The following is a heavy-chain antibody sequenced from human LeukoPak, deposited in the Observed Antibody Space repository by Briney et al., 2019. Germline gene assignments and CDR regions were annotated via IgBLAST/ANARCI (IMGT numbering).Heavy chain of an antibody. V-gene: IGHV3-9*01. CDR1: GFTFDDYA. CDR2: ISWNSGSI. D-gene: IGHD2/OR15-2a*01. J-gene: IGHJ4*02. Sequence: GGSLRLSCAASGFTFDDYAMHWVRQAPGKGLEWVSGISWNSGSIGYADSVKGRFTISRDNAKNSLYLQMNSLRAEDTALYYCAKDDDYLGGLDYWGQGTLVTVSS. CDR3: AKDDDYLGGLDY.